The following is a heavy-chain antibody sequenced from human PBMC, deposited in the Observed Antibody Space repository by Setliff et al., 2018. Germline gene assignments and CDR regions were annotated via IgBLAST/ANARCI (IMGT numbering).Heavy chain of an antibody. CDR3: ASDGQGNYNFWSGSYYYYGMDV. D-gene: IGHD3-3*01. Sequence: ASVKVSCKASGYTFTSYGISWVRQAPGQGLEWMGGIIPIFGTANYAQKLQGRVTMTTDTSTSTAYMELSSLRSDDTAVYYCASDGQGNYNFWSGSYYYYGMDVWGQGTTVTVS. V-gene: IGHV1-18*01. CDR2: IIPIFGTA. CDR1: GYTFTSYG. J-gene: IGHJ6*02.